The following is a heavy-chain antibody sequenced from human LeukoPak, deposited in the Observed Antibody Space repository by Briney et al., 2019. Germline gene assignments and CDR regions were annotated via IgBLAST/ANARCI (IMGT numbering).Heavy chain of an antibody. J-gene: IGHJ4*02. CDR1: GDSFSNGNYY. D-gene: IGHD3-10*01. CDR2: IYYTGKT. V-gene: IGHV4-61*03. CDR3: ARSQNYYGSGDY. Sequence: SETLSLTCTVSGDSFSNGNYYWSWLRQPPRKALEWIGYIYYTGKTYYNPSLEGRVTILVDTSRNHFSVKLSSVTAADTAVYYCARSQNYYGSGDYWSQGTLVTISS.